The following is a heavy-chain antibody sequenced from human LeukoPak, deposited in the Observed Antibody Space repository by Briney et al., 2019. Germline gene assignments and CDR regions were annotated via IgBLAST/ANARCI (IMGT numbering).Heavy chain of an antibody. D-gene: IGHD5-18*01. CDR2: IKQDGSEK. V-gene: IGHV3-7*01. Sequence: GGSLRVSCEGSGFTFSSYGIHWVRQAPGKGLEWVANIKQDGSEKYYVDSVKGRFTISRDNAKNSLYLQMNSLRAEDTAVYYCTQVSRGYSYEGDAFDIWGQGTMVTVSS. CDR1: GFTFSSYG. J-gene: IGHJ3*02. CDR3: TQVSRGYSYEGDAFDI.